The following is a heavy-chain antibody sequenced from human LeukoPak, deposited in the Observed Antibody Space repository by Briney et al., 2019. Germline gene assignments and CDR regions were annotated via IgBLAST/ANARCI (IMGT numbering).Heavy chain of an antibody. CDR3: AKAAVYSRNWTPFDD. D-gene: IGHD6-13*01. J-gene: IGHJ4*02. CDR2: LSGDETYI. V-gene: IGHV3-30*18. Sequence: GGSLRLSCAASGFTFSVYGMHWVRQAPGRGLEWVALLSGDETYIDYTDSVKGRFTISRDTSKNTLFLQMNSLRADDTAIYYCAKAAVYSRNWTPFDDWGQGTLVTVSS. CDR1: GFTFSVYG.